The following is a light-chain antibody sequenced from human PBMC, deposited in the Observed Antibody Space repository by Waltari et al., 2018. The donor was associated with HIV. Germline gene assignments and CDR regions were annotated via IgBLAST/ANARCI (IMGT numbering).Light chain of an antibody. Sequence: DIQMTQSPSSLSASIGDTVTISCRASQDISNSVSWFQQQPGKVPKLLVHGSFILQRGVPSRFSGSVSGTDYTLTISGLQSDDFATYFCQQYNGVPLTFGGGTRVDI. J-gene: IGKJ4*01. CDR3: QQYNGVPLT. CDR2: GSF. V-gene: IGKV1-NL1*01. CDR1: QDISNS.